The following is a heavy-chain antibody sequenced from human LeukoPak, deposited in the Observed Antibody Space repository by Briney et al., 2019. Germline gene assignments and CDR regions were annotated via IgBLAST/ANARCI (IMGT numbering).Heavy chain of an antibody. CDR1: GGTFSSYA. CDR3: ARDLLRSGVAGTGWFDP. CDR2: IIPIFGTA. J-gene: IGHJ5*02. D-gene: IGHD6-19*01. Sequence: VASVKVSCKASGGTFSSYAISWVRQAPGQGLEWMGGIIPIFGTANYAQKFQGRVTTTTDESTSTAYMELSSLRSEDTAVYYCARDLLRSGVAGTGWFDPWGQGTLVTVSS. V-gene: IGHV1-69*05.